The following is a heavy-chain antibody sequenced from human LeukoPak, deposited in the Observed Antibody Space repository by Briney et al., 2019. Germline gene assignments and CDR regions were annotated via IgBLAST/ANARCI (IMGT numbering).Heavy chain of an antibody. CDR1: GGSISSYY. J-gene: IGHJ5*02. CDR2: IYHSGST. V-gene: IGHV4-59*12. Sequence: SETLSLTCTVSGGSISSYYWSWIRQPPGKGLEWIGYIYHSGSTYYNPSLKSRVTISADRSKNQFSLKLSSVTAADTAVYYCARVAGTGWFDPWGQGTLVTVSS. CDR3: ARVAGTGWFDP.